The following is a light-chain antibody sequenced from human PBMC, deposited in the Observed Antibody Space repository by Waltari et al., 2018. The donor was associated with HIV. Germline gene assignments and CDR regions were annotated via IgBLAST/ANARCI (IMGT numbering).Light chain of an antibody. Sequence: SYVLTQPPSVSVDPGETARITCGGTNIGSKSVQWYQQMPGQAPVLVIYDGNDRPSGVPGGFSGSSSGNTATLTISRGEAGDEADYYCQVWDTTTDQWVFGGGTELAVL. CDR2: DGN. CDR1: NIGSKS. J-gene: IGLJ3*02. CDR3: QVWDTTTDQWV. V-gene: IGLV3-21*04.